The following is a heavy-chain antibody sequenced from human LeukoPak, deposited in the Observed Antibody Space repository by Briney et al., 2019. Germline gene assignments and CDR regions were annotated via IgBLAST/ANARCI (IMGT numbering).Heavy chain of an antibody. D-gene: IGHD1-26*01. CDR1: RFTFSSYH. V-gene: IGHV3-30*10. J-gene: IGHJ3*02. Sequence: GGSLRLSCAASRFTFSSYHMHWVRQAPGKGLVWLAVISDDGSKTYHTDSVRGRFTISRDNSENTLFLQMNSLRGEDTAVYYCATIRQWELLAFDTWGQGTMVTVSS. CDR3: ATIRQWELLAFDT. CDR2: ISDDGSKT.